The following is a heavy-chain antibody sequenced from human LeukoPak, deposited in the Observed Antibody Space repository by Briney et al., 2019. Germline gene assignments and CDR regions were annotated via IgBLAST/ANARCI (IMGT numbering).Heavy chain of an antibody. CDR3: ARGKPLLPTVTMHNGMDV. Sequence: SQTLSLTCAVSGGSISSGGYSWSWIRQPPGKGLEWIGYIYHSGSTYYNPSLKSRVTISVDRSKNQFSLKLSSVTAADTAVYYCARGKPLLPTVTMHNGMDVWGQGTTVTVSS. CDR2: IYHSGST. V-gene: IGHV4-30-2*01. D-gene: IGHD3-10*01. CDR1: GGSISSGGYS. J-gene: IGHJ6*02.